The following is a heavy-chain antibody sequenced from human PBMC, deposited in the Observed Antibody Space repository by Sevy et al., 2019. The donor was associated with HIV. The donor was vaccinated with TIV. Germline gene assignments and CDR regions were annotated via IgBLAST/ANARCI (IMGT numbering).Heavy chain of an antibody. V-gene: IGHV1-2*02. J-gene: IGHJ6*02. Sequence: ASVKVSCKASGYTFSDSGYYVHWVRQAPGQGLEWMGCINPKSGATNYAQKLQGRVTMTRETSVSTANKWLNRLTSDDTAVYYCARESYDFWTGPVDYDYGMDVWGQGTTVTVSS. CDR1: GYTFSDSGYY. CDR2: INPKSGAT. CDR3: ARESYDFWTGPVDYDYGMDV. D-gene: IGHD3-3*01.